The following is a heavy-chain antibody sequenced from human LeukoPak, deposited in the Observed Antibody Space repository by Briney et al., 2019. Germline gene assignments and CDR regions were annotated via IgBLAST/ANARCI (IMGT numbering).Heavy chain of an antibody. Sequence: GESLRISCKGSGFSFTSYWISWVRQMPGKGLEWMGRIDPSDSYSNYSPSFQGHVTISVDKSISTAYLQWSSLKASDTAIYYCARGLRGGPSGGGLDYWGQGTLVTVPS. D-gene: IGHD2-15*01. V-gene: IGHV5-10-1*01. J-gene: IGHJ4*02. CDR1: GFSFTSYW. CDR2: IDPSDSYS. CDR3: ARGLRGGPSGGGLDY.